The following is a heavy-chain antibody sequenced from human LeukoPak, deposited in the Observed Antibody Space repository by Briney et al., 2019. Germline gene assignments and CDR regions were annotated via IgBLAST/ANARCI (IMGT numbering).Heavy chain of an antibody. Sequence: SETLSLTCAVYGGSFSGYYWSWIRQPPGKGLEWIGEINHSGSTNYNPSLKSRVTISVDTSKNQFSLKLSSVTAADTAVYYCARQIVSYSSSWYYYYYYMDVWGKGTTVTISS. D-gene: IGHD6-13*01. CDR2: INHSGST. J-gene: IGHJ6*03. V-gene: IGHV4-34*01. CDR3: ARQIVSYSSSWYYYYYYMDV. CDR1: GGSFSGYY.